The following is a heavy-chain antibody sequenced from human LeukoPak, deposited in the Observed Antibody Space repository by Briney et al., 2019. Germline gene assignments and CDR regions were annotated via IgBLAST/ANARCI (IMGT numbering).Heavy chain of an antibody. Sequence: GGSLRLSCAASGFTFDDYAMHWVRQAPGKGLEWVSGISWNSGSIGYADSVKGRFTISRDNSKDTLYLQMNSLRAEDTAVYYCAKAMATTITYYFDYWGQGTLVTVSS. V-gene: IGHV3-9*01. J-gene: IGHJ4*02. CDR1: GFTFDDYA. D-gene: IGHD5-24*01. CDR2: ISWNSGSI. CDR3: AKAMATTITYYFDY.